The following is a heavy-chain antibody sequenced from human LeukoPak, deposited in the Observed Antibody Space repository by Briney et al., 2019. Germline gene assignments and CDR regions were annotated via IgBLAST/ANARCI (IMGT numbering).Heavy chain of an antibody. J-gene: IGHJ4*02. D-gene: IGHD4-17*01. CDR3: TRSTTVTRGGTFDY. V-gene: IGHV3-23*01. Sequence: GGSLRLSCAASGFTFSSYAMSSVRQAPGKRLEWVSAISGSGGSTYYADSVKGRFTISRDNTKNTLYLQMNSLRAEDTAVYYCTRSTTVTRGGTFDYWGQGTLVTVSS. CDR1: GFTFSSYA. CDR2: ISGSGGST.